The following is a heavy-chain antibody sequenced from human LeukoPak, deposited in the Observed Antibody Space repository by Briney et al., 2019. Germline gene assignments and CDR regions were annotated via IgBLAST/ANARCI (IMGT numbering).Heavy chain of an antibody. CDR1: GYSISSGYY. V-gene: IGHV4-38-2*02. J-gene: IGHJ3*02. CDR3: AGGRDYDFWSGFDAFDI. CDR2: IYHSGST. Sequence: SETLPLTCTVSGYSISSGYYWGWIRQPPGKGLEWIGSIYHSGSTYYNPSLKSRVTISVDTSKNQFSLQLSSVTAADTAVYYCAGGRDYDFWSGFDAFDIWGQGTMVTVSS. D-gene: IGHD3-3*01.